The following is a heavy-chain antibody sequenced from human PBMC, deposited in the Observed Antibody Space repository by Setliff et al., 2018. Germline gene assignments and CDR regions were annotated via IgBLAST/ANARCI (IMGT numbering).Heavy chain of an antibody. CDR1: GYSFTSYG. J-gene: IGHJ6*03. CDR2: ITTYNDNT. D-gene: IGHD3-10*01. CDR3: AGGQPLVRKYYYYMDV. V-gene: IGHV1-18*01. Sequence: ASVKVSCKTSGYSFTSYGISWVRQAPGQGLEWMGHITTYNDNTKYAQKFQGRITVTTDLSTSTAYLDLRSLRSDDTAVYYCAGGQPLVRKYYYYMDVWGKGTTVTVSS.